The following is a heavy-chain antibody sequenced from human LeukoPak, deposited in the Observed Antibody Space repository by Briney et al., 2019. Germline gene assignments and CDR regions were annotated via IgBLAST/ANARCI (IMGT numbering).Heavy chain of an antibody. Sequence: PGGSLRLSCAASGFTFSNYEMHWVRRAPGKGLEWVSYISSGGSTVYYADSVKGRFTVSRDNAKNSLYLQMSSLRAEDTAVYYCARGGSFVEYWGQGTLVSNSS. CDR2: ISSGGSTV. V-gene: IGHV3-48*03. CDR1: GFTFSNYE. J-gene: IGHJ4*01. D-gene: IGHD3-10*01. CDR3: ARGGSFVEY.